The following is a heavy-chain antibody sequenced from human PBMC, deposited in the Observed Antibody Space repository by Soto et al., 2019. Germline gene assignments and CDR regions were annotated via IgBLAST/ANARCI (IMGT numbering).Heavy chain of an antibody. CDR3: ARERVSAQDYYYGMDV. Sequence: SETLSLTCTVSGDSISSYYWSWIRQPPGKGLEWIGYIYYSGSTNYNPSLKSRVTISVDTSKNQFSLKLSSVTAADTAVYYCARERVSAQDYYYGMDVWGQGTTVTVSS. CDR1: GDSISSYY. V-gene: IGHV4-59*01. J-gene: IGHJ6*02. CDR2: IYYSGST.